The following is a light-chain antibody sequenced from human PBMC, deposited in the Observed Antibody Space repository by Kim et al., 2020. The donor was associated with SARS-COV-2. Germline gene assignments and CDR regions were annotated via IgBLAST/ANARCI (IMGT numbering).Light chain of an antibody. Sequence: GQSITISCTGTSSDVGGYHYVAWYQQHPGKVPKLLIFELANRASGVSTRFSGSRSGNTASLTISGLQAEDEADYYCSSFTTSNTVIFGGGTKLTVL. V-gene: IGLV2-14*01. CDR2: ELA. CDR3: SSFTTSNTVI. CDR1: SSDVGGYHY. J-gene: IGLJ2*01.